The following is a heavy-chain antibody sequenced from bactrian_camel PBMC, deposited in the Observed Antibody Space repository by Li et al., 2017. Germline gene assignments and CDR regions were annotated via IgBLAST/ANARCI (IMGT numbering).Heavy chain of an antibody. D-gene: IGHD1*01. Sequence: HVQLVESGGGSVQAGGPLRLSCALSGVTWRYCMAWLRQVPGKPREMVARIDSDGSAAYSDSVKGRFTISKGNAKNTLFLQMSSLIPEDTGVYYCAARPVNTRACVAGGRYEFGYWGQGTQVTVS. V-gene: IGHV3S6*01. CDR2: IDSDGSAA. CDR1: GVTWRYC. CDR3: AARPVNTRACVAGGRYEFGY. J-gene: IGHJ4*01.